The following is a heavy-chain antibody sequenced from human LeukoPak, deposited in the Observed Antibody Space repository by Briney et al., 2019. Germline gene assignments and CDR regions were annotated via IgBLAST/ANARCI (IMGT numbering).Heavy chain of an antibody. J-gene: IGHJ5*02. CDR2: IIPIFGTA. Sequence: SVKVSCKASGGAFSSYAISWVRQAPGQGLEWMGGIIPIFGTANYAQKFQGRVTITADKSTSTAYMELSSLRSEDTAVYYCARGLSYDILTGLPNWFDPWGQGTLVTVSS. CDR3: ARGLSYDILTGLPNWFDP. D-gene: IGHD3-9*01. V-gene: IGHV1-69*06. CDR1: GGAFSSYA.